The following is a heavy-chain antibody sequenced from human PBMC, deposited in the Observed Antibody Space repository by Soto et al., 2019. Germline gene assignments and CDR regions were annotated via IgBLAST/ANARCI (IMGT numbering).Heavy chain of an antibody. CDR1: GYSFTSYA. Sequence: GASVKVSCKASGYSFTSYAMHWVRQAPGQRLEWMGWINAGNGNTKYSQKFQGRVTITRDTSASTAYMELSSLRSEDTAVYYCTRGDDYYGSGSYLTGWLDPWGQGTLVTVSS. V-gene: IGHV1-3*01. CDR2: INAGNGNT. CDR3: TRGDDYYGSGSYLTGWLDP. J-gene: IGHJ5*02. D-gene: IGHD3-10*01.